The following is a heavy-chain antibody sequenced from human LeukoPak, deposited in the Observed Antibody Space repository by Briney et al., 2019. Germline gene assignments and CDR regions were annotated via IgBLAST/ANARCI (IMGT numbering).Heavy chain of an antibody. CDR3: AREKLGSTHNFDY. CDR1: GYTFTGYY. J-gene: IGHJ4*02. Sequence: ASVKVSCKASGYTFTGYYMHWVRQAPGQGLEWMGWINPNSGGTNYAQKFQGRVTMTRDMSISTAYMELSRLRSDDTAVYYCAREKLGSTHNFDYWGQGTLVTVSS. D-gene: IGHD2-2*01. CDR2: INPNSGGT. V-gene: IGHV1-2*02.